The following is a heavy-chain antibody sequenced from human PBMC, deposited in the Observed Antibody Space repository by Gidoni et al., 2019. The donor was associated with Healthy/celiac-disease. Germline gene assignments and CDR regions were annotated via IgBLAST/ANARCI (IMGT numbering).Heavy chain of an antibody. J-gene: IGHJ6*02. Sequence: QVTLRESGPALVKPTQTLTLTCTFSGFSLSTSEMCVSWIRQPPGKALEWLARIDWDDDKYYSTSLKTRLTISKDTSKNQVVLTMTNMDPVDTATYYCARSPYYDILTGYYRNYYYYGMDVWGQGTTVTVSS. CDR3: ARSPYYDILTGYYRNYYYYGMDV. CDR2: IDWDDDK. CDR1: GFSLSTSEMC. V-gene: IGHV2-70*15. D-gene: IGHD3-9*01.